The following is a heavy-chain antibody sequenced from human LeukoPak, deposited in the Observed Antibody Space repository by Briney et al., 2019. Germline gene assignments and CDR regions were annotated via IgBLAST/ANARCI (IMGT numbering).Heavy chain of an antibody. D-gene: IGHD6-19*01. CDR3: AKTRVALSSGWYETGFDY. J-gene: IGHJ4*02. V-gene: IGHV1-18*01. CDR2: ISAYNGNT. Sequence: GASVKVSCKASDYTFTSYGISWVRQAPGQGLEWMGWISAYNGNTNYAQKLQGRVTMTTDTSTSTAYMELRSLRAEDTAVYYCAKTRVALSSGWYETGFDYWGQGTLVTVSS. CDR1: DYTFTSYG.